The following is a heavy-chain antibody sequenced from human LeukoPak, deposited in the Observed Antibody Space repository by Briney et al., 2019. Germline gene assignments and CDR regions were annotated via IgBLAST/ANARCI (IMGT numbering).Heavy chain of an antibody. Sequence: GGSLRLSCTGSGFTFRTYAFSWVREAPGKGLGWVSATGSNGVTYYADSVKGRFTISRDNSKNALYLQMNGLRADDTAVYYCGIRDTSDYYVFWGQGTLVTVSS. CDR2: TGSNGVT. CDR3: GIRDTSDYYVF. CDR1: GFTFRTYA. D-gene: IGHD3-22*01. J-gene: IGHJ4*02. V-gene: IGHV3-23*01.